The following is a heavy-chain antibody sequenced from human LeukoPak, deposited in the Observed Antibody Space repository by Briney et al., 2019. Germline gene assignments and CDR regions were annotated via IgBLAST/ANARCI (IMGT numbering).Heavy chain of an antibody. CDR3: ARRPHGYYDSSGSQVGYFDY. Sequence: SETLSLTCTVSGGSISSYYWSWIRQPPGKGLEWIGYIYYNGSTNYNPSLKSRVTISVDTSKNQFSLKLSSVTAADTAVYYCARRPHGYYDSSGSQVGYFDYWGQGTLVTVSS. V-gene: IGHV4-59*01. D-gene: IGHD3-22*01. CDR1: GGSISSYY. CDR2: IYYNGST. J-gene: IGHJ4*02.